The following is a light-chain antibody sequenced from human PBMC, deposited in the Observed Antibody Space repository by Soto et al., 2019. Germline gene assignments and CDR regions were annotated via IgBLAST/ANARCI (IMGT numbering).Light chain of an antibody. CDR2: DAS. CDR3: QQYDDFPPIT. Sequence: IQVTQYTSTLSASVGDRVTITCRASQDIGSRLNWYQQKPGKAPELLMFDASALERGVPSRFSGSGSGTDFTLTISSLLPEDVATYFCQQYDDFPPITFGQGTLPEIK. V-gene: IGKV1-33*01. CDR1: QDIGSR. J-gene: IGKJ5*01.